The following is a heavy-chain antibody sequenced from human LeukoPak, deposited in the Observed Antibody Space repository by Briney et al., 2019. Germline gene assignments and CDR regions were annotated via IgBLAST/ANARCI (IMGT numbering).Heavy chain of an antibody. CDR1: GFTFDDYA. D-gene: IGHD6-13*01. V-gene: IGHV3-9*01. J-gene: IGHJ4*02. Sequence: GGSLRLSCAASGFTFDDYAMHWVRQAPGKGLEWVSGISWNSGSIGYADSVKGRFTISRDNAKNSLYLQMNSLRAEDTALYYCAFGIAAAGAFDYWGQGTLATVSS. CDR2: ISWNSGSI. CDR3: AFGIAAAGAFDY.